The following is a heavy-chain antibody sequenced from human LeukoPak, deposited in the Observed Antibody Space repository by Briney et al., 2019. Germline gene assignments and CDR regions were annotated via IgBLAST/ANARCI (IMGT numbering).Heavy chain of an antibody. CDR1: GFTFSSYW. Sequence: PGGSLRLSCAASGFTFSSYWMHWVRQAPGKGLVWVSRMNSDGSTTSYADSVKGRFTISRDNAKNTLYLQMNSLRAEDTAAYYCARVFVYDSLSDLDYWGQGTLVTVSS. J-gene: IGHJ4*02. V-gene: IGHV3-74*01. D-gene: IGHD5/OR15-5a*01. CDR3: ARVFVYDSLSDLDY. CDR2: MNSDGSTT.